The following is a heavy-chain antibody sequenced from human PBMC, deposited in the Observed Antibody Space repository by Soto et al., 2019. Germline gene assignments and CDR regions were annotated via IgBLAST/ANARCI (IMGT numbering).Heavy chain of an antibody. CDR1: GFTFSSYG. J-gene: IGHJ4*02. D-gene: IGHD2-15*01. Sequence: RRLSCAASGFTFSSYGMHWVRQAPGKGLEWVAVISYDGSNKYYADSVKGRFTISRDNSKNTLYLQMNSLRAEDTAVYYCAKGFRVVAATGGFDYWGQGTPVTVSS. CDR2: ISYDGSNK. CDR3: AKGFRVVAATGGFDY. V-gene: IGHV3-30*18.